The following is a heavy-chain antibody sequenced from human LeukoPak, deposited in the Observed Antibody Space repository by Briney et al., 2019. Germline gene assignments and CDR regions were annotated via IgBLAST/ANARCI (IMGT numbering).Heavy chain of an antibody. J-gene: IGHJ4*02. D-gene: IGHD2-15*01. V-gene: IGHV4-59*11. CDR3: AREVDAYGIDY. Sequence: SETLSLTCTVSGGSISSHYWSWIRQPPGKGLEWIGYIYYSGSTNYNPSLKSRVTISVDTSKNQFSLKLSSVTAADTAVYYCAREVDAYGIDYWGQGTLVTVSS. CDR2: IYYSGST. CDR1: GGSISSHY.